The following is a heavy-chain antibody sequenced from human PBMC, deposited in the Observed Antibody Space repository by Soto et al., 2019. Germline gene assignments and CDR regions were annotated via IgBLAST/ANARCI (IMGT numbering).Heavy chain of an antibody. J-gene: IGHJ5*02. Sequence: ASVKVSCKASGYTFTSYYIHWVRQAPGQGLEWMGWINAGNGNTKYAQKFQGRVTMTADASTSTAYMELSSLRSEDTAVYYCASSTGRDTATSQWFDPWGQGTLVTVSS. D-gene: IGHD5-18*01. CDR2: INAGNGNT. CDR3: ASSTGRDTATSQWFDP. V-gene: IGHV1-46*01. CDR1: GYTFTSYY.